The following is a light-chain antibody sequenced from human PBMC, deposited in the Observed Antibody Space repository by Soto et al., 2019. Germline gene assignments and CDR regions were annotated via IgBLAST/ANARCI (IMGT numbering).Light chain of an antibody. Sequence: QSVLTQPLSVSGAPGQRVTISCTGSSSNIGAGYDVHWYQQLPGTAPKLLIYDDNKRPSGIPDRFSGSKSGTSATLGITGFQTGDEADYYCGSWDSSLSAYVFGTGTKV. CDR3: GSWDSSLSAYV. CDR1: SSNIGAGYD. CDR2: DDN. V-gene: IGLV1-51*01. J-gene: IGLJ1*01.